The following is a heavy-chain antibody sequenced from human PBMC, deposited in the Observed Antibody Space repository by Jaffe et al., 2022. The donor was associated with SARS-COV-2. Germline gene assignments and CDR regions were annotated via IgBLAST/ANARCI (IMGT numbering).Heavy chain of an antibody. D-gene: IGHD4-17*01. Sequence: GQLVESGGGVVQPGGSLRLSCTASGFTYDNYVMHWVRQTPGNGLEWVSLISGDGNRPSYADSVKGRFTVSRDNSKNSLYLQMSSLRTEDTALYYCVKSLYGPFDGFDIWGHGTMVTVSS. V-gene: IGHV3-43*02. CDR1: GFTYDNYV. CDR2: ISGDGNRP. J-gene: IGHJ3*02. CDR3: VKSLYGPFDGFDI.